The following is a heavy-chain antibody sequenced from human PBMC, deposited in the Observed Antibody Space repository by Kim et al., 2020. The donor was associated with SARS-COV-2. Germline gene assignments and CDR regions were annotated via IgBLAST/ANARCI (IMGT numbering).Heavy chain of an antibody. CDR2: ISWDGGST. Sequence: GGSLRLSCAASGFTFDDYTMHWVRQAPGKGLEWVSLISWDGGSTYYADSVKGRFTISRDNSKNSLYLQMNSLRTEDTALYYCAKSMLRDTAMVYSRGMNAFDIWGQGTMVTVSS. J-gene: IGHJ3*02. CDR1: GFTFDDYT. D-gene: IGHD5-18*01. CDR3: AKSMLRDTAMVYSRGMNAFDI. V-gene: IGHV3-43*01.